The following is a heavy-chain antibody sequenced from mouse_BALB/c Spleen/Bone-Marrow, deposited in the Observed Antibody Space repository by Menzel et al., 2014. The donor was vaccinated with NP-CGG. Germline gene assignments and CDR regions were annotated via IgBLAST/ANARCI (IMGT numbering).Heavy chain of an antibody. D-gene: IGHD1-1*01. Sequence: EVQLQESGGGLVKPGGSLKLSCAASGFTFSSFGMHWVRQAPEKGLEWVAYISSGSSTIYYADTVKGRFTISRDNPKNTLFLQMTSLRSEDTAMYYCARGAYYYGSSYDAMDYWGQGTSVTVSS. CDR2: ISSGSSTI. V-gene: IGHV5-17*02. CDR1: GFTFSSFG. J-gene: IGHJ4*01. CDR3: ARGAYYYGSSYDAMDY.